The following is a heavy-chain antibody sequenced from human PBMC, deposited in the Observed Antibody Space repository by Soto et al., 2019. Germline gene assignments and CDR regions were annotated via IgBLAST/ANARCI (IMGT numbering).Heavy chain of an antibody. CDR1: GFTFSSYA. V-gene: IGHV3-23*01. CDR3: AKPYYYGWGGKRAKSTGSAP. CDR2: ISGSGGST. Sequence: GGSLRLSCAASGFTFSSYAMSWVRQAPGKGLEWVSAISGSGGSTYYADSVKGRFTISRDNSKNTLYLQMNSLRAEDTAVYYGAKPYYYGWGGKRAKSTGSAPWGKGTLVPVSS. J-gene: IGHJ5*02. D-gene: IGHD3-10*01.